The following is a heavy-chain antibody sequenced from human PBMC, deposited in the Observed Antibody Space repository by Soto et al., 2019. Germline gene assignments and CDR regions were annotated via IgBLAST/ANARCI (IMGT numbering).Heavy chain of an antibody. V-gene: IGHV3-21*01. CDR2: ISSSSSYI. CDR3: ARDYGDYYYFDY. Sequence: EVQLVESGGGQVKPGGSLRLSCAASGFTFSSYSMNWVRQAPGKGLEWVSSISSSSSYIYYADSVKGRFTISRDNAKNSLYLQMNSLRAEDTAVYYCARDYGDYYYFDYWGQGTLVTVSS. CDR1: GFTFSSYS. D-gene: IGHD4-17*01. J-gene: IGHJ4*02.